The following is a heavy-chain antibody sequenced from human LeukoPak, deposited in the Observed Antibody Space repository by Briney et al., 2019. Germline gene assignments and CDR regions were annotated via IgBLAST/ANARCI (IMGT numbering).Heavy chain of an antibody. CDR2: INPSGGSA. J-gene: IGHJ4*02. D-gene: IGHD6-13*01. CDR1: GYTFTNYY. Sequence: ASVKVSCKASGYTFTNYYMHWVRQAPGQGLEWMGIINPSGGSASYAQKFQGRVTMTRGTSTSTVYMELSSLRSEDTAVYYCARVRGTIAAAGFDYWGQGTLVTVSS. V-gene: IGHV1-46*01. CDR3: ARVRGTIAAAGFDY.